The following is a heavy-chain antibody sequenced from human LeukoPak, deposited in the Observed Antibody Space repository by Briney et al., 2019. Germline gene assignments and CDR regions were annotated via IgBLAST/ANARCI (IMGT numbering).Heavy chain of an antibody. J-gene: IGHJ4*02. D-gene: IGHD1-26*01. CDR1: GYTFTSYA. V-gene: IGHV1-3*01. Sequence: ASVKVSCKASGYTFTSYAMHWVRQAPGQRLEWMGWINAGNGNTKYSQKFQGRVTITRDTSASTAYMELSSLRSEDTAVYYCARDLHGRIVGATTAFDYWGQGTLVTVSS. CDR2: INAGNGNT. CDR3: ARDLHGRIVGATTAFDY.